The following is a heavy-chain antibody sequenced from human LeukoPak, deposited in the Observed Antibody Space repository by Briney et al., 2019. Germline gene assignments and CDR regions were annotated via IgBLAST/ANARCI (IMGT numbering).Heavy chain of an antibody. CDR3: AREFGSSGYAPFDY. J-gene: IGHJ4*02. V-gene: IGHV3-21*01. D-gene: IGHD3-22*01. CDR1: GFTFSSYS. Sequence: GGSLRLSCAASGFTFSSYSMNWVRQAPGKGLEWVSSISSSSSYIYYADSVKGRFTISRDNAKNSLYLQMNSLRAEDTAVYYYAREFGSSGYAPFDYWGQGTLVTVSS. CDR2: ISSSSSYI.